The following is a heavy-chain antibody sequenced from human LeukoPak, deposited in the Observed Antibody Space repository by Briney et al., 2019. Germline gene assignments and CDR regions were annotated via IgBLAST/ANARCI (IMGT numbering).Heavy chain of an antibody. CDR3: AKYLRAKGPPYALAV. CDR1: EFTFSHYA. J-gene: IGHJ6*02. CDR2: ISGSGDST. V-gene: IGHV3-23*01. Sequence: PGGSLRLSCAASEFTFSHYAMQWVRQAPGKGLEWVSGISGSGDSTYYADSVKGRFTISRDNSKNTLYLQMNSLRAEDTAIYYCAKYLRAKGPPYALAVWGQGTTVTVSS.